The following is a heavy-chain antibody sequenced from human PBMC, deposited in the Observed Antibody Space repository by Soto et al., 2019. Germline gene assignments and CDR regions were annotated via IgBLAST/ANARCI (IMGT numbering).Heavy chain of an antibody. CDR2: IYHNGIT. V-gene: IGHV4-4*02. Sequence: QVQLKQSGPGLVRPSGTLSLTCRVSGTSISSSYWWAWVRQSPGKGLEWIGEIYHNGITKYNPSLKSRVSMSSAKSNSQFSLKLTSVTAADTAVYYCATVPPRIVVVLAEFPTWGQGTLVTVSS. D-gene: IGHD2-21*01. CDR1: GTSISSSYW. CDR3: ATVPPRIVVVLAEFPT. J-gene: IGHJ4*02.